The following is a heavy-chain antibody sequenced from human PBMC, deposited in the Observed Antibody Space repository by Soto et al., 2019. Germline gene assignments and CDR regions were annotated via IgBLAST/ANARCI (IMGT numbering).Heavy chain of an antibody. CDR3: ARLLTEGATFREDAFDL. CDR2: ISTFNGKK. Sequence: QIQLVQSGGDVKTPGASVKVSCTTSRYTFTSHGIAWVRQAPGQGLEWMGWISTFNGKKDYAQKFQGRVTMTADTNTSTVHMELRILSSDDTAVYYCARLLTEGATFREDAFDLWGPGTKVTFSS. J-gene: IGHJ3*01. CDR1: RYTFTSHG. V-gene: IGHV1-18*01. D-gene: IGHD3-9*01.